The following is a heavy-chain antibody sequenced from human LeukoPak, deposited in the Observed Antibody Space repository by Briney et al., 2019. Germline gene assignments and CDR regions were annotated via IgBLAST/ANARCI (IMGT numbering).Heavy chain of an antibody. CDR3: ARRYAGDIDP. CDR1: GYTFTGYY. V-gene: IGHV1-8*02. D-gene: IGHD3-16*01. Sequence: GASVKVSCKASGYTFTGYYMHWVRQATGQGLEWMGWMNPNSGNTGYAQKFQGRVTMTRNTSISTAYMELSSLRSEDTAVYYCARRYAGDIDPWGQGTLVTVSS. CDR2: MNPNSGNT. J-gene: IGHJ5*02.